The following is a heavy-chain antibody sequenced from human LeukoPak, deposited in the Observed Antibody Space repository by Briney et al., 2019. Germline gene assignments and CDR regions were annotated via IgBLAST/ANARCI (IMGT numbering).Heavy chain of an antibody. D-gene: IGHD3-22*01. CDR3: ARDRAYYYDSSGYYYFDH. CDR2: IYSGGST. CDR1: GFTVSSNY. Sequence: GGSLRLSCAASGFTVSSNYMSWVRQAPGKGLEWVSVIYSGGSTYYADSVKGRFTISRDNAKNSLYLQMNSLRDEDTAVYYCARDRAYYYDSSGYYYFDHWGQGTLVTVSS. V-gene: IGHV3-53*01. J-gene: IGHJ4*02.